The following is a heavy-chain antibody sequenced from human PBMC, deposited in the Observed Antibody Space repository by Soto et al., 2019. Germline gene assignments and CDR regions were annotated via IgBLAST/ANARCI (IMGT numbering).Heavy chain of an antibody. D-gene: IGHD3-22*01. J-gene: IGHJ3*02. CDR3: ARSYYHDSSGYPYDAFDI. CDR1: GYSFTSYW. V-gene: IGHV5-51*01. CDR2: IYPGDSDT. Sequence: PGESLKISCKGSGYSFTSYWIGWVRQMPGKGLEWMGIIYPGDSDTRYSPSFQGQVTISADKSISTAYLQWSSLKASDTAMYYCARSYYHDSSGYPYDAFDIWGQGTMVTVSS.